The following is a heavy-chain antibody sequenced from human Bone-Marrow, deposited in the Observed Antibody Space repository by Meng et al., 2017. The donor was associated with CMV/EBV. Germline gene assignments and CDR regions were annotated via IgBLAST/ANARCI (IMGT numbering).Heavy chain of an antibody. D-gene: IGHD5-12*01. V-gene: IGHV1-18*01. Sequence: ASVKVSCKASGYTFTSYGISWVRQAPGQGLEWMGWISAYNGNKNYAQKLQGRVTMTTDTSTSTAYMELRSLRSDDTAVYYCARDPLVAVHPGPGDLYQYYGMDVWGQGTTVTVSS. J-gene: IGHJ6*02. CDR2: ISAYNGNK. CDR3: ARDPLVAVHPGPGDLYQYYGMDV. CDR1: GYTFTSYG.